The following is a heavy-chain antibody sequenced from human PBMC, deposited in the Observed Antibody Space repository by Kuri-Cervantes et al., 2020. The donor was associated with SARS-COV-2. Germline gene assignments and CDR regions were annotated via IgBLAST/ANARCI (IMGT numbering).Heavy chain of an antibody. Sequence: ASVKVSCKASGYAFTSYAMHWVRQAPGQRLEWMGWSNAGNGNTKYSQEFQGRVTITRDTSASTAYMELSSLRSEDTAVYYCAREYYDFWSGAFYYHYGMDVWGQGTTVTVAS. CDR3: AREYYDFWSGAFYYHYGMDV. D-gene: IGHD3-3*01. CDR2: SNAGNGNT. J-gene: IGHJ6*02. CDR1: GYAFTSYA. V-gene: IGHV1-3*01.